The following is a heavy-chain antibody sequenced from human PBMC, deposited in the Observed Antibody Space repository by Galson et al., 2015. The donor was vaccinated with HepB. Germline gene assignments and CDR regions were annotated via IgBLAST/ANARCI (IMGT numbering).Heavy chain of an antibody. D-gene: IGHD3-22*01. Sequence: SLRLSCAASGFTFSHYGMHWVRQAPGRGLEWVAAISFDGSHKYYVDSVKGRFTISRDNSKNTLFLQMDSLRAEDTAVYYCANGYFDGSGYSSSEYWGQGTLVTVSS. CDR1: GFTFSHYG. CDR2: ISFDGSHK. J-gene: IGHJ4*02. CDR3: ANGYFDGSGYSSSEY. V-gene: IGHV3-30*18.